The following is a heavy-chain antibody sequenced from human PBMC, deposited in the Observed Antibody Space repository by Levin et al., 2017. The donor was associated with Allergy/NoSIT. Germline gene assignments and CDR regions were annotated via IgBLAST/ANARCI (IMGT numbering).Heavy chain of an antibody. CDR2: ISYDGSNK. V-gene: IGHV3-30*03. CDR1: GFTFSSYG. Sequence: GGSLRLSCAASGFTFSSYGMHWVRQAPGKGLEWVAVISYDGSNKYYADSVKGRFTISRDNSKNTLYLQMNSLRAEDTAVYYCARQMATIGFDYWGQGTLVTVSS. CDR3: ARQMATIGFDY. D-gene: IGHD5-24*01. J-gene: IGHJ4*02.